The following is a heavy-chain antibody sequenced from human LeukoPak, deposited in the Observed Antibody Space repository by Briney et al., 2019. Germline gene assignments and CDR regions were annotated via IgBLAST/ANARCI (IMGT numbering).Heavy chain of an antibody. D-gene: IGHD5-18*01. CDR3: ARVPRGGYSYSNWFDP. J-gene: IGHJ5*02. V-gene: IGHV4-59*01. Sequence: SETLSLTCTVSGGSISSYYWSWIRQPPGKGLEWLGYIYYSGSTNYNPSLKSRVTISVDTSKNQFSLKLSSVTAADTAVYYCARVPRGGYSYSNWFDPWGQGTLVTVSS. CDR1: GGSISSYY. CDR2: IYYSGST.